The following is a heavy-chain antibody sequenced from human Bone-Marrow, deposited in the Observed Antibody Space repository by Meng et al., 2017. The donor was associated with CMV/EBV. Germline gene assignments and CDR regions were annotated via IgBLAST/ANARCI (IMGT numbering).Heavy chain of an antibody. CDR3: AREPYYYDSSGYFDY. Sequence: SGYTFTSYYMHWVRQAPGQGLEWMGIINPSGGSTSYAQKFQGRVTMTRDTSTSTVYMELSSLRSKDTAVYYCAREPYYYDSSGYFDYWGQGTLVTVSS. CDR2: INPSGGST. D-gene: IGHD3-22*01. CDR1: GYTFTSYY. V-gene: IGHV1-46*01. J-gene: IGHJ4*02.